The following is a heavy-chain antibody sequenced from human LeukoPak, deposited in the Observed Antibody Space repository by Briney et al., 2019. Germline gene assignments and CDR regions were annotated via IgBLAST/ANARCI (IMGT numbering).Heavy chain of an antibody. CDR3: ARRVDSSGYYFVSPWYFDL. CDR1: GYSFISYW. Sequence: GESLKISCKGSGYSFISYWIGWVRQMPGKGLEWMGIIYPGDSDTRYSPSFQGQVTISADKSISTAYLQWSSLKASDTAMYYCARRVDSSGYYFVSPWYFDLWGRGTLVTVSS. CDR2: IYPGDSDT. J-gene: IGHJ2*01. D-gene: IGHD3-22*01. V-gene: IGHV5-51*01.